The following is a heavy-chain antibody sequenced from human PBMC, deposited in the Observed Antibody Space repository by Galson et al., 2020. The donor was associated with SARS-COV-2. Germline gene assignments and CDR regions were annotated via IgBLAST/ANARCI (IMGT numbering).Heavy chain of an antibody. CDR1: VGYFSDYY. CDR3: ARRADSSSWFGFDY. Sequence: SETLSLTCAVYVGYFSDYYWTWIRQPPGKGLEWIGEISDSGSTNYNPSLKSRVTISVDTSKNQFSLRLTSVTAADTAVYYCARRADSSSWFGFDYWGQGTLVTVSS. J-gene: IGHJ4*02. D-gene: IGHD6-13*01. V-gene: IGHV4-34*01. CDR2: ISDSGST.